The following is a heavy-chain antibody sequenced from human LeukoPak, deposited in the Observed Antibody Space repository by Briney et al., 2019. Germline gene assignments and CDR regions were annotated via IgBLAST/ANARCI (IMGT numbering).Heavy chain of an antibody. Sequence: GGSLRLSCAASGFTFWMSWVRQAPGKGLEWVANIKQDGGEKYYVDSVKGRFTISRDNAKNSLYLQMNSLRVEDTAVYYCARGAGYCSSTGCYGSDWFDSWGQGALVTVSP. CDR1: GFTFW. J-gene: IGHJ5*01. CDR3: ARGAGYCSSTGCYGSDWFDS. CDR2: IKQDGGEK. D-gene: IGHD2-2*01. V-gene: IGHV3-7*05.